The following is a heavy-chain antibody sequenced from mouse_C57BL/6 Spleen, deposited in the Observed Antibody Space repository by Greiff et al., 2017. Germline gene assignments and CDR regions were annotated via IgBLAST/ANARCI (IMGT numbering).Heavy chain of an antibody. J-gene: IGHJ1*03. CDR1: GYNFKDYC. V-gene: IGHV14-2*01. CDR3: AIRDYYDSSYGDFDG. CDR2: IDPEDGAT. Sequence: EVQLKEPGAELVKPGASVKLSCKASGYNFKDYCMNWVKQRTEQGLEWLGRIDPEDGATKYTQKFQGKATLSPDKSSNTAYLQLSSLTSEDTAVYYCAIRDYYDSSYGDFDGGGTRTTVSAST. D-gene: IGHD1-1*01.